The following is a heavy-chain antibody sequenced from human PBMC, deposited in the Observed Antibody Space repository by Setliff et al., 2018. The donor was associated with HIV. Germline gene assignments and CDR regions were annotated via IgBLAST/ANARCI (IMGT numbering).Heavy chain of an antibody. CDR2: LYHSGSA. CDR1: GGSISSHY. Sequence: NPSETLSLTCTVSGGSISSHYWSWIRQPPGKGLEWIGYLYHSGSANYNPSLKSRVTISGDTSKNQFSLKLSSVTAADTAIYYCTRVRLLYSDSSPVWFDPWGQGTRVTVSS. D-gene: IGHD3-22*01. CDR3: TRVRLLYSDSSPVWFDP. J-gene: IGHJ5*02. V-gene: IGHV4-59*11.